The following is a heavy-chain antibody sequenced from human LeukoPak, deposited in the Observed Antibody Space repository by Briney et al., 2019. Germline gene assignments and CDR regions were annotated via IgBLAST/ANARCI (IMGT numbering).Heavy chain of an antibody. D-gene: IGHD3-22*01. J-gene: IGHJ4*02. CDR1: GFTFSSYG. CDR3: AKPHYYDSSGVPGDY. CDR2: ISHDGSNS. Sequence: GGSLRLSCAASGFTFSSYGMHWVRQAPGKGLEWVAVISHDGSNSYYADSVKGRFTISRDNSKNTLYLQMSSLRAEDTAVYYCAKPHYYDSSGVPGDYWGQGTLVTVSS. V-gene: IGHV3-30*18.